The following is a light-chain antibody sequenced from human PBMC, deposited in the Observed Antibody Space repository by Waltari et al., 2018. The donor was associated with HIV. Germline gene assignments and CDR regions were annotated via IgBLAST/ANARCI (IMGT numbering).Light chain of an antibody. CDR1: ALPNQY. J-gene: IGLJ3*02. Sequence: SYELTQPPSVSVSPGQTARITYSGDALPNQYTFWYQQKPGQAPVLVIYKDSERPSGIPERFSASTSGTTVTLTIIGVQAEDEADYYCQSADNSGCWVFGGGTKLTVL. CDR3: QSADNSGCWV. CDR2: KDS. V-gene: IGLV3-25*03.